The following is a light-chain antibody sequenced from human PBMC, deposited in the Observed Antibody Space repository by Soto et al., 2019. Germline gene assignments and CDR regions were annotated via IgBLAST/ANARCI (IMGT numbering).Light chain of an antibody. Sequence: EIVLTQSPVTLSLSPWERATLSCRASQSVSSYLAWYQQKPGQAPRLLIYGASNRATGIPDRFSGSGSGTDFTLTISRLEPEDFAVYYCQQYGSSGTFGQGTKVDIK. V-gene: IGKV3-20*01. CDR2: GAS. J-gene: IGKJ1*01. CDR3: QQYGSSGT. CDR1: QSVSSY.